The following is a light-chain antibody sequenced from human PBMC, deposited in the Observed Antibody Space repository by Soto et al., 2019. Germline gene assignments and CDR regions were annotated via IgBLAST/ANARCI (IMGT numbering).Light chain of an antibody. CDR2: NSN. V-gene: IGLV1-44*01. J-gene: IGLJ2*01. CDR1: SSNIGSNT. CDR3: AAWDDSLNGPV. Sequence: QSVLTQPPSASGTPGLRVTISCSGSSSNIGSNTVHWYQQLPGTAPKRLIYNSNQRPSGVPDRFSGSKSGTSASLAISGLQLEDEADYYCAAWDDSLNGPVFGRGTKLTVL.